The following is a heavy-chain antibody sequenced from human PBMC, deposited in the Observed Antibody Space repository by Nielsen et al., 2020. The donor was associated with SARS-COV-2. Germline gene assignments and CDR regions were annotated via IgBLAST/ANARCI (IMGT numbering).Heavy chain of an antibody. J-gene: IGHJ4*02. CDR3: AKLGEAVSY. D-gene: IGHD3-16*01. Sequence: GESLKISCAASGFTFSSYAMSWVRQAPGKGLEWVSAISGSGGSTYYADSVKGRFTISRDNSKNTLYLQMNSLRAEDTALYYCAKLGEAVSYWGQGTLVTVSS. CDR2: ISGSGGST. V-gene: IGHV3-23*01. CDR1: GFTFSSYA.